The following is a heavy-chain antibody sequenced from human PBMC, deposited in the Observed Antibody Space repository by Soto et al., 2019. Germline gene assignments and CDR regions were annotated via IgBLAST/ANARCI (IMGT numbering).Heavy chain of an antibody. CDR1: GFTFSSSC. D-gene: IGHD5-18*01. CDR3: ANGKWLQLWLGEVG. J-gene: IGHJ4*02. Sequence: QVQLVESGGGVVQPGRSLRLSCAASGFTFSSSCMHWGRPAPGKGLEWVAVISEDGSKKYYSDSVKGRFTISRYNYNNTLYLQMTSLRAEDTAVYYCANGKWLQLWLGEVGWGQGTLVTVSS. CDR2: ISEDGSKK. V-gene: IGHV3-30*18.